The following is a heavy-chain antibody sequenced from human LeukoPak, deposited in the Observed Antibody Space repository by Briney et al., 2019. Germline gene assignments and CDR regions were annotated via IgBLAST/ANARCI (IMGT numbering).Heavy chain of an antibody. CDR2: FDPEDGET. D-gene: IGHD3-22*01. CDR1: GNTLTELS. CDR3: ATIGDYYDSSGYFYYFDY. Sequence: GASVKVSCKVSGNTLTELSMHWVRQAPGKGLEWMGGFDPEDGETIYAQKFQGRVTMTEDTSTDTAYMELSSLRSEDTAVYYCATIGDYYDSSGYFYYFDYWGQGTLVTVSS. V-gene: IGHV1-24*01. J-gene: IGHJ4*02.